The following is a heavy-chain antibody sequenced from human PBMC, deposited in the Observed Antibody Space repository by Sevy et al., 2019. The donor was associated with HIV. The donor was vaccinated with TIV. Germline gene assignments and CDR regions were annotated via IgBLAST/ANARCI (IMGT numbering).Heavy chain of an antibody. Sequence: GGSLRLSCAASGFTFSSYAMSWVRQAPGKGLQSVSVISGSGGSTYYAHSVKGRFTIFRDNSKNTMYLQMNSLIAEDSAVYYCARRPDFGVVIPTGVMDVWGQGNTVTVSS. CDR2: ISGSGGST. D-gene: IGHD3-3*01. CDR3: ARRPDFGVVIPTGVMDV. J-gene: IGHJ6*02. V-gene: IGHV3-23*01. CDR1: GFTFSSYA.